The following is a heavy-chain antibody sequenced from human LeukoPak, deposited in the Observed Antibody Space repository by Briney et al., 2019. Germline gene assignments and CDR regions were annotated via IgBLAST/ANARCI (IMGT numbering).Heavy chain of an antibody. D-gene: IGHD3-10*01. J-gene: IGHJ4*02. Sequence: GGSLRLSCAASGFTFDDYAMHWVRQAPGKGLEWVSGISWNSGSIGYADSVKGRFTISRDNAKNSLYLQMNSLRAEDTAVYYCARLRITMVRGVINIRRYYFDYWGQGTLVTVSS. CDR2: ISWNSGSI. CDR3: ARLRITMVRGVINIRRYYFDY. CDR1: GFTFDDYA. V-gene: IGHV3-9*01.